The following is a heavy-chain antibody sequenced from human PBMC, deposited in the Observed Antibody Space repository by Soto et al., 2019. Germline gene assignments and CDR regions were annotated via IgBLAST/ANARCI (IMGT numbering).Heavy chain of an antibody. J-gene: IGHJ6*02. Sequence: QVQLQQWGAGLLKPSETLSLTCAVYGGSFSGYYWSWIRQPPGKGLEWIGEINLSGSTNYNPSLKSRVAISVHTSNDQFSLRLNYVTAAATDVYYCERGRITIFGVVTPVDYYYYGMDVWGQGTTVTVSS. CDR1: GGSFSGYY. CDR3: ERGRITIFGVVTPVDYYYYGMDV. V-gene: IGHV4-34*01. CDR2: INLSGST. D-gene: IGHD3-3*01.